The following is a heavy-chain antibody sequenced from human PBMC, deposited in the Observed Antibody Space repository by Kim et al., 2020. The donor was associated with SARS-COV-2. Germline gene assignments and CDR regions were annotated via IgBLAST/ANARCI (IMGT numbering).Heavy chain of an antibody. CDR3: ARDLSLGRPGGFDY. V-gene: IGHV3-21*01. D-gene: IGHD3-10*01. Sequence: GGSLRLSCEASEFTFSRYSMNWVRQAPGKGLEWVSTISRNSDYIYYAEPVEGRFTIFRDNAKNSVYLQMNSLRVDDTAMYYCARDLSLGRPGGFDYWGQG. CDR1: EFTFSRYS. CDR2: ISRNSDYI. J-gene: IGHJ4*02.